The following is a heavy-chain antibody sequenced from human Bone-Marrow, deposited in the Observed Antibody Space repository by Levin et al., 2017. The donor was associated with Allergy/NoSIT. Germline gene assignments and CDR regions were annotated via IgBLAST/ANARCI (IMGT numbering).Heavy chain of an antibody. V-gene: IGHV1-46*01. D-gene: IGHD6-13*01. CDR2: INFSGGNS. Sequence: RASVKVSCKASGYTFTDYHMHWVRQAPGQGLEWMGIINFSGGNSVYAQKFQNRVTMTKDTSTSTVYLEVSSLRPEDTAVYYCARAWAAALDSWGQGTLVSVSS. J-gene: IGHJ4*02. CDR3: ARAWAAALDS. CDR1: GYTFTDYH.